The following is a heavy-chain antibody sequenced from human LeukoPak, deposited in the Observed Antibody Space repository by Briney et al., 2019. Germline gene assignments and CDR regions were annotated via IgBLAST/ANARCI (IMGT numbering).Heavy chain of an antibody. CDR3: ARVVQLDTNDY. D-gene: IGHD1-1*01. V-gene: IGHV4-38-2*02. CDR1: GYSISSGYY. J-gene: IGHJ4*02. Sequence: PSETLSLTCTVSGYSISSGYYWGWIRQPPGKGLEWIGSIYHSGSTYYNPSLKSRVTISVDTSKNQFSLKLSSVTAADTAVYYCARVVQLDTNDYWGQGTLVTVSS. CDR2: IYHSGST.